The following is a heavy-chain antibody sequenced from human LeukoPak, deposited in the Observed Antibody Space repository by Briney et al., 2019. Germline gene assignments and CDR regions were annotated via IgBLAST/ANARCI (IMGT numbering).Heavy chain of an antibody. CDR3: ARVLVYDSSGYYRTNGAFDI. Sequence: SETLSLTCTVSGGSISSGSFYWSWIRQPAGKGLEYIGHIYTSGSPSYGSTNYNPSLRSRVTISVDTSKNQFSLKLSSVTAADTAVYYWARVLVYDSSGYYRTNGAFDIWGQGTMVTVSS. CDR1: GGSISSGSFY. D-gene: IGHD3-22*01. CDR2: IYTSGSPSYGST. J-gene: IGHJ3*02. V-gene: IGHV4-61*09.